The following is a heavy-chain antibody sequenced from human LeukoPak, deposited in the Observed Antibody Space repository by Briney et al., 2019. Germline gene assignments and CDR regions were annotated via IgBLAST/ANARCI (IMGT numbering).Heavy chain of an antibody. CDR3: ARGPGKASFDY. J-gene: IGHJ4*02. V-gene: IGHV3-53*01. Sequence: ETLSLTCTVSGGSISSYYMSWVRQAPGKGLEWVSVIFSGGSTYYADSVKGRFTISRDKSNNTLYLQMNSLRAEDTAVYYCARGPGKASFDYWGQGTLVTVSS. D-gene: IGHD3-10*01. CDR2: IFSGGST. CDR1: GGSISSYY.